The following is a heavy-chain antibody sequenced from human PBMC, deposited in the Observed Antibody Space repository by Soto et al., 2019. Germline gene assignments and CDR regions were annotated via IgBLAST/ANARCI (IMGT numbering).Heavy chain of an antibody. J-gene: IGHJ6*02. CDR3: ARVGKEYGVYYYHMDV. D-gene: IGHD7-27*01. V-gene: IGHV1-46*01. Sequence: ASMMVCCKASGYTFTSYYMHWVRQAPGQGLECMRIINPSGGSTSYSPSFQGHVTISADKSISTAYLQWSSLKASDTAMFYCARVGKEYGVYYYHMDVWGQGSTVSVSS. CDR2: INPSGGST. CDR1: GYTFTSYY.